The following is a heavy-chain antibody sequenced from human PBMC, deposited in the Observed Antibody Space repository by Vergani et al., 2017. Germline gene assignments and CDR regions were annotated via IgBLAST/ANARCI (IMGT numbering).Heavy chain of an antibody. CDR1: GLTLSSYG. J-gene: IGHJ4*03. D-gene: IGHD4-17*01. V-gene: IGHV3-30*02. CDR3: ARVPQGGDYGDYYCDY. Sequence: QVQLVESGGGVVQPGGSMRLSCSASGLTLSSYGVHWVRQAPGRGLESVTFTRPHEDGAFYSASVRGRFTVSRDNARNSLYLQMSNLTTEDTAFYYCARVPQGGDYGDYYCDYWGQGTLVTVSS. CDR2: TRPHEDGA.